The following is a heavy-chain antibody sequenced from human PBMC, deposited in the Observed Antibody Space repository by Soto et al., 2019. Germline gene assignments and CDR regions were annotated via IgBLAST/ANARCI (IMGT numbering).Heavy chain of an antibody. D-gene: IGHD3-9*01. CDR3: ARDQDYERLTGYYNLNRFDP. V-gene: IGHV3-21*01. Sequence: PGGSLRLSCAASGFTFSSYSMNWVRQAPGKGLEWVSSISSSSSYIYYADSVKGRFTISRDNAKNSLYLQMNSLRAEDTAVYYCARDQDYERLTGYYNLNRFDPWGQGTLVTVSS. J-gene: IGHJ5*02. CDR1: GFTFSSYS. CDR2: ISSSSSYI.